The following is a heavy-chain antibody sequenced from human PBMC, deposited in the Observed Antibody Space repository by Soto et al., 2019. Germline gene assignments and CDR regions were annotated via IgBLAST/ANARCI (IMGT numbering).Heavy chain of an antibody. CDR2: ISYDGSNK. V-gene: IGHV3-30-3*01. CDR1: GFTFSSYA. Sequence: GGSLRLSCAASGFTFSSYAMHWVRQAPGKGLEWVAVISYDGSNKYYADSVKGRFTISRDNSKNTLYLQMNSLRAEDTAVYYCAREFWSLSGVAGTQPFDYWGQGTLVTVSS. CDR3: AREFWSLSGVAGTQPFDY. J-gene: IGHJ4*02. D-gene: IGHD6-19*01.